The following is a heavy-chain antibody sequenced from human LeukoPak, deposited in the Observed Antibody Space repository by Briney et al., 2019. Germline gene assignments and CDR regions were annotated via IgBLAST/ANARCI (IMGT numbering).Heavy chain of an antibody. D-gene: IGHD1-26*01. J-gene: IGHJ4*02. CDR2: ISSSGSTI. V-gene: IGHV3-11*01. CDR1: GFTFSDYY. Sequence: GGSLRLSCAASGFTFSDYYMSWIRQAPGKGLEWVSYISSSGSTIYYADSVKGQFTISRDNAKNSLYLQMNSLRAEGTAVYYCARYSGSYFYYFDYWGQGTLVTVSS. CDR3: ARYSGSYFYYFDY.